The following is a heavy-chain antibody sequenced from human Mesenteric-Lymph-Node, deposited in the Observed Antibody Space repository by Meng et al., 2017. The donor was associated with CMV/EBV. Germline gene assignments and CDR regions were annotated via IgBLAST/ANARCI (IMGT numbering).Heavy chain of an antibody. CDR2: ISAYNGNT. J-gene: IGHJ5*01. Sequence: SCKACGYTYTGYYVHWVRQAPGQGLEWMGWISAYNGNTNYAQRFQDRVTMTTDTSTTTAYMKLRSLRSDDSAVYYCAREDSSGWFVYWGQGTLVTVSS. D-gene: IGHD6-19*01. CDR3: AREDSSGWFVY. V-gene: IGHV1-18*04. CDR1: GYTYTGYY.